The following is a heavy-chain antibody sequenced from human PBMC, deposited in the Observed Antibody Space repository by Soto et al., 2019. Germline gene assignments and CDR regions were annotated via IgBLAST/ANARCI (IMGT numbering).Heavy chain of an antibody. D-gene: IGHD3-3*01. CDR3: AKDSWAIFGVPAGEYYAMDV. CDR1: GFTFASYA. Sequence: GGSLRLSCAASGFTFASYAMAWVRQAPGKGVEWVSGIDAGGGRTYYADSVKGRFTISRDNSRNTLFLQMDNLRGEDAAEYFCAKDSWAIFGVPAGEYYAMDVWGQGTTVTVSS. CDR2: IDAGGGRT. J-gene: IGHJ6*02. V-gene: IGHV3-23*01.